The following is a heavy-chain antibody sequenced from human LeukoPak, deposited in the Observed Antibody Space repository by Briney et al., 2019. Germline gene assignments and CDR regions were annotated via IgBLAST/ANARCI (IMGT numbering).Heavy chain of an antibody. D-gene: IGHD6-19*01. J-gene: IGHJ3*02. Sequence: PGGSLRLSCAASGLTFSRQWMFWVRQVPGKGLVWVSQIDRDGTSTGYADSVKGRSTISRDNAKNALYLQMDSLRAEDTAVYYCATETSAWSAFDIWGQGTMVTVSA. CDR3: ATETSAWSAFDI. V-gene: IGHV3-74*01. CDR2: IDRDGTST. CDR1: GLTFSRQW.